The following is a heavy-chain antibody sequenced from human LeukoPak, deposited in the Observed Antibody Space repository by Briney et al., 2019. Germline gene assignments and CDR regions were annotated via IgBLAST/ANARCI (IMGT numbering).Heavy chain of an antibody. V-gene: IGHV3-7*01. CDR2: IKQDGSER. CDR1: GFTSSNYW. J-gene: IGHJ4*02. CDR3: ARGAPGY. Sequence: GGSLRLTCAASGFTSSNYWMSWVRQAPGKGLEWVANIKQDGSERYYVDSVKGRFTISRDNAKNSLYLQMNSLRADDTAVYYCARGAPGYWGQGTLVTVSS.